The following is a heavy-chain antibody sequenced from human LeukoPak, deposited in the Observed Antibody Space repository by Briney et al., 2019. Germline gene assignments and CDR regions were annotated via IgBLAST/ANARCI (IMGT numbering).Heavy chain of an antibody. CDR2: LYISGST. J-gene: IGHJ3*01. CDR1: GASISSYY. Sequence: SETLSLTCTVSGASISSYYYNWIRQTAGRGLEWIGRLYISGSTDYNPSLKSRVTISVDTSNNQFSLNLYSVTAADTAVYYCARRSHLGECTSTACPGAFGVWGQGTMVTVSS. CDR3: ARRSHLGECTSTACPGAFGV. D-gene: IGHD2-2*01. V-gene: IGHV4-4*07.